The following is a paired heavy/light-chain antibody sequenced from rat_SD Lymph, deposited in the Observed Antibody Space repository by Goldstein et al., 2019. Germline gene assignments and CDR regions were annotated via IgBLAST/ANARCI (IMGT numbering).Heavy chain of an antibody. CDR2: IIYDGSRT. CDR1: GFTFSDYN. CDR3: ATHAPFDY. V-gene: IGHV5S10*01. D-gene: IGHD3-1*01. J-gene: IGHJ2*01. Sequence: EVQLVESGGGLVQPGRSLKLSCAASGFTFSDYNMAWVRQAPKKGLEWVATIIYDGSRTYYRDSVKGRFTISRDNAKSTLYLQMDSLRSEDTATYYCATHAPFDYWGQGVMVTVSS.
Light chain of an antibody. V-gene: IGKV1S22*01. CDR2: RVS. CDR1: QSLVHSNGNTY. CDR3: LQSTHFPFT. Sequence: DVVMTQTPVSLPVSLGGQASISCRSSQSLVHSNGNTYLHWYLQKPGQSPQLLIYRVSNRFSGVPDRFSGSGSGTDFTLKISRVEPEDLGDYYCLQSTHFPFTFGSGTKLEIK. J-gene: IGKJ4*01.